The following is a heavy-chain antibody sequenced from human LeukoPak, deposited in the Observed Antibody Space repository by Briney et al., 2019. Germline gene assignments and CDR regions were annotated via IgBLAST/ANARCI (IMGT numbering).Heavy chain of an antibody. J-gene: IGHJ4*02. V-gene: IGHV3-23*01. CDR2: ISGSGGRT. D-gene: IGHD3-10*01. CDR1: GFILNIYA. CDR3: AREQDSRGFFDY. Sequence: GGSLRLSCAASGFILNIYAMSWVRQAPGKGLEWVSAISGSGGRTYYADSVKGRFTISRDNSKNTLYLQMNSLRAEDTAVYYCAREQDSRGFFDYWGQGTLVTVSS.